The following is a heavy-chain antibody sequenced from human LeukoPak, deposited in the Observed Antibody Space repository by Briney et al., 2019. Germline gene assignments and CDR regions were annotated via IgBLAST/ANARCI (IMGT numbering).Heavy chain of an antibody. D-gene: IGHD3-10*01. CDR1: GFTFSNYA. Sequence: GGSLRLSCAASGFTFSNYAMHWVRQAPGKGLEWVAVISYDGSNKYYADSVKGRFTISRDNSKNTLYLQMNSLRAEDTAVYYCARDYYGSGSYYYYGMDVWGQGTTVTVSS. CDR3: ARDYYGSGSYYYYGMDV. CDR2: ISYDGSNK. J-gene: IGHJ6*02. V-gene: IGHV3-30-3*01.